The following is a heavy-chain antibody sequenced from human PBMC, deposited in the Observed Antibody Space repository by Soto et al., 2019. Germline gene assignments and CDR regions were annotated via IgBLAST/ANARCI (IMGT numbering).Heavy chain of an antibody. Sequence: QVQLVQSGAEVKRPEASVKVSCKASGYTFSSYDLNWVREATGQGLEWIGWMSPNNGNTGYAQKFQGRVTMTTNTAMSTAYMELSSLTSEDTDVYYCARDYGGNSGWFDPWGQGTLVTVSS. D-gene: IGHD4-17*01. CDR1: GYTFSSYD. J-gene: IGHJ5*02. CDR2: MSPNNGNT. CDR3: ARDYGGNSGWFDP. V-gene: IGHV1-8*01.